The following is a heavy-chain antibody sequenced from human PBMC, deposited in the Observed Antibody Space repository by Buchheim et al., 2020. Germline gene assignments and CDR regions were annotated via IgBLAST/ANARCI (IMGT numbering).Heavy chain of an antibody. V-gene: IGHV5-10-1*03. CDR3: ARQRWDYYDSSGHFGMDV. CDR1: GYSFTSYW. D-gene: IGHD3-22*01. J-gene: IGHJ6*02. CDR2: IDPSDSYT. Sequence: EVQLVQSGAEVKKPRESLRISCKGSGYSFTSYWISWVRQMPGKGLEWMGRIDPSDSYTNYSPSFQGHVTISADKSISTAYLQWSSLKASDTAMYYCARQRWDYYDSSGHFGMDVWGQGTT.